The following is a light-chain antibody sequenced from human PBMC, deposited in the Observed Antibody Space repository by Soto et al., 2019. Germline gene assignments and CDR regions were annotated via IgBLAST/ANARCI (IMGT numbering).Light chain of an antibody. J-gene: IGKJ4*01. CDR3: QPYNNWPLT. V-gene: IGKV3-15*01. CDR2: DTS. Sequence: EVVLRQSPATLSVSPGERATLSCRASQGIGDTLAWYQHTPDQTPRLLIYDTSTRATGAPTRFSGSRSGAEFTLTINSLQSEDFAVYYCQPYNNWPLTFGGGTKVDIK. CDR1: QGIGDT.